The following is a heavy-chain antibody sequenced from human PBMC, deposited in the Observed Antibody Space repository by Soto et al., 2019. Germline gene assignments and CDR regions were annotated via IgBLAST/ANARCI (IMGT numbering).Heavy chain of an antibody. V-gene: IGHV3-30-3*01. J-gene: IGHJ5*02. CDR3: ARDHIVVVPAIRRSDP. D-gene: IGHD2-21*02. CDR2: ISYDGRNK. Sequence: QVQLVESGGGVVQPGRSLRLSCAASGFTFSSYAMHWVRQAPGKGLEWVAVISYDGRNKYYADFVKGRFTISRDNSKNTLYLQMNSLRAEDTAVYYCARDHIVVVPAIRRSDPWCQGTLVTVSS. CDR1: GFTFSSYA.